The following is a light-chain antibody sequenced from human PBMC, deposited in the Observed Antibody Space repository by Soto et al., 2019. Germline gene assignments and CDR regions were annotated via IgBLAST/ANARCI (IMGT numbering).Light chain of an antibody. Sequence: EIVLTQSPATLSLSPGERATLACRASQSVSSDLAWYQQKPGQPPRLLIYDASIRATGIPARFSGSRSGTDFTLTINGLEPEDSAVYYCQQYNTWPSWTFGQGTKVDIK. J-gene: IGKJ1*01. CDR2: DAS. CDR3: QQYNTWPSWT. V-gene: IGKV3-11*01. CDR1: QSVSSD.